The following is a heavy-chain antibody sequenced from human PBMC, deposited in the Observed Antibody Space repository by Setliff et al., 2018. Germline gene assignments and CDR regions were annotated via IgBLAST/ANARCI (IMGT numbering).Heavy chain of an antibody. CDR2: INPNSGAT. V-gene: IGHV1-2*02. CDR3: ARFSGHNYGSFDS. D-gene: IGHD5-18*01. J-gene: IGHJ4*02. CDR1: GGTFGTYA. Sequence: GASVKVSCKASGGTFGTYAINWVRQAPGQGLEWVGWINPNSGATNLAQRFQGRVTMTRDTSISTAYMELSSLRSDDTAVYYCARFSGHNYGSFDSWGQGTLVTVSS.